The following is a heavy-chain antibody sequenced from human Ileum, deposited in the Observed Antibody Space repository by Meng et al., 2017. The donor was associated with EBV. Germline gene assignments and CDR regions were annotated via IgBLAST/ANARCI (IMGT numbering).Heavy chain of an antibody. V-gene: IGHV4-4*02. CDR3: ARSSPIVRGLDY. J-gene: IGHJ4*02. D-gene: IGHD3-10*01. CDR1: GDSVSGSDW. CDR2: VYHDGAT. Sequence: VWRHGPGPGLVKPSRTLSLTCAVSGDSVSGSDWWSWARRPPGKGLEWIGEVYHDGATNYHPSLKSRVTISLDKSKNEVNLHLNSLTAADTAVYFCARSSPIVRGLDYWGQGTLVTVSS.